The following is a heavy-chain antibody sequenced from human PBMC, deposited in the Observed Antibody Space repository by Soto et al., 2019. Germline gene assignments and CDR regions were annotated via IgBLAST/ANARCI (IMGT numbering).Heavy chain of an antibody. CDR3: ARILTLPAALIDY. V-gene: IGHV4-30-4*01. D-gene: IGHD2-2*01. Sequence: SETLSLTCTVSGGSISSGDYYWSWIRQPPGKGLEWIGYIYYSGSTYYNPSLKSRVTISVDTSKNQFSLKLSSVTAADTAVYYCARILTLPAALIDYWGQGTLVTVSS. CDR2: IYYSGST. CDR1: GGSISSGDYY. J-gene: IGHJ4*02.